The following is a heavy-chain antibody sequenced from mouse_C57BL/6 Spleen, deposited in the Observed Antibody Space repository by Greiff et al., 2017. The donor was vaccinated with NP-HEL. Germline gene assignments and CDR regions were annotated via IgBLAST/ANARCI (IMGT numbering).Heavy chain of an antibody. D-gene: IGHD2-13*01. CDR2: IYPGGGYT. Sequence: QVQLQQSGAELVRPGTSVKMSCKASGYTFTNYWIGWAKQRPGHGLEWIGDIYPGGGYTNYNEKFKGKATLTADKSSSTAYMQFSSLTSEDSAIYFCAKMGGDRCFYVWGTGTTVTVSS. J-gene: IGHJ1*03. V-gene: IGHV1-63*01. CDR3: AKMGGDRCFYV. CDR1: GYTFTNYW.